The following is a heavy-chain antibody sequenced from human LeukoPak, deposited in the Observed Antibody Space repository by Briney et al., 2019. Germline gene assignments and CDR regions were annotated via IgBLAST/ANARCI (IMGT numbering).Heavy chain of an antibody. Sequence: GASVKVSCKTFGYTFSGYYIHWVRQAPGQGLEWMGWIDAHGGDAKYTQKFQGRVTMTRDTSINTLYLEVRSDDTAVYYCARGEQWLVRYWGQGTLVTVSS. CDR2: IDAHGGDA. D-gene: IGHD6-19*01. V-gene: IGHV1-2*02. CDR3: ARGEQWLVRY. CDR1: GYTFSGYY. J-gene: IGHJ4*02.